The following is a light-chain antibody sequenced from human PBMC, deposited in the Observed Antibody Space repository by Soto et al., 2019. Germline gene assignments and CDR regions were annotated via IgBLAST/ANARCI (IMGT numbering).Light chain of an antibody. Sequence: QSVLTQPPSVSGAPGQRVTISCTGRSSYIGAGYHVHWYQQLPGTAPKLLIYGNSNRPSGVPDRFSGSKSGTSASLAITGLQAEDEADYYCQSYDSSLSGSVFGGGTQLTVL. CDR1: SSYIGAGYH. CDR2: GNS. CDR3: QSYDSSLSGSV. J-gene: IGLJ3*02. V-gene: IGLV1-40*01.